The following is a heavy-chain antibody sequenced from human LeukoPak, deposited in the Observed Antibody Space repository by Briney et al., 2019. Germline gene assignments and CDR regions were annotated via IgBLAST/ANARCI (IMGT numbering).Heavy chain of an antibody. CDR3: ATPGDGYNSMDFDY. V-gene: IGHV1-2*02. J-gene: IGHJ4*02. D-gene: IGHD5-24*01. CDR2: INPNSGGT. CDR1: GYTFTGYY. Sequence: ASVKVSCKASGYTFTGYYMHWVRQAPGQGLEWMGWINPNSGGTNYAQKFQGRVTMTRDTSISTAYMELSSLRSEDTAVYYCATPGDGYNSMDFDYWGQGTLVTVSS.